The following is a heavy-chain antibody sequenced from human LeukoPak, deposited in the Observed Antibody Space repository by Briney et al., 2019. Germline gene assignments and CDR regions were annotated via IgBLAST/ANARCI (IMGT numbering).Heavy chain of an antibody. V-gene: IGHV4-34*01. CDR3: ARGNILTGYCFDF. CDR1: GGSITGYY. Sequence: SETLSLTCAVYGGSITGYYWSWIRQTPGRGLEWVGEIHYTGATSYNPSLKSRATISTDTSKNQFSLRLSSVTAADTAVYYCARGNILTGYCFDFWGQGALVTVSS. D-gene: IGHD3-9*01. J-gene: IGHJ4*02. CDR2: IHYTGAT.